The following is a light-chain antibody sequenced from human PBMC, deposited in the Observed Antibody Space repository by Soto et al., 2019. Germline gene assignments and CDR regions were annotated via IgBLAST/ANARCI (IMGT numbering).Light chain of an antibody. CDR3: CSYAGSPRYV. V-gene: IGLV2-11*01. Sequence: QSALTQPRSVSGSPGQSVTISCTGTSSDVGGYNYVSWYQQHPGKAPKVMIYDVSERPSGVPDRFSGSKSGNTASLTICGLQAEDEADYYCCSYAGSPRYVFGTGTKLTVL. CDR1: SSDVGGYNY. CDR2: DVS. J-gene: IGLJ1*01.